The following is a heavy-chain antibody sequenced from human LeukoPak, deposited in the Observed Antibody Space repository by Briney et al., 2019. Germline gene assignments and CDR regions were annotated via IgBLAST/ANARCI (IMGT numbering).Heavy chain of an antibody. V-gene: IGHV4-30-4*01. D-gene: IGHD2-2*01. CDR3: ARGDIVVVPAARIWFDP. Sequence: SETLSLTCTVSGGSISSGDYYWSWIRQPPGKGLEWIGYIYYSGSTYYNPSLKSRVTISVDTSKNQFSLKLSSVTAADTAVYYCARGDIVVVPAARIWFDPCGQGTLVTVSS. CDR1: GGSISSGDYY. CDR2: IYYSGST. J-gene: IGHJ5*02.